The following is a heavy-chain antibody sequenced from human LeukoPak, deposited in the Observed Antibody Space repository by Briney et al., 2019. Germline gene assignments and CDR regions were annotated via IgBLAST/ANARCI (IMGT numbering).Heavy chain of an antibody. CDR2: INSDGSST. CDR1: GFTFSSYW. V-gene: IGHV3-74*01. J-gene: IGHJ4*02. Sequence: GSLRLSCAASGFTFSSYWMHWVRQAPGKGLVWVSRINSDGSSTSYADSVKGRFTISRDNAKNTLYLQMNSLRAEGTAVYYCARVGWTVTTFKGDDYWGQGTLVTVSS. D-gene: IGHD4-17*01. CDR3: ARVGWTVTTFKGDDY.